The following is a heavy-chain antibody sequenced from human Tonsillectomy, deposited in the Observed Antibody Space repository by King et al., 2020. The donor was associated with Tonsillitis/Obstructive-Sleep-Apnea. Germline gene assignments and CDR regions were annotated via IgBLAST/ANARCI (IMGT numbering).Heavy chain of an antibody. V-gene: IGHV4-39*01. D-gene: IGHD2/OR15-2a*01. CDR2: IYYSGST. Sequence: QLQESGPGLVKPSETLSLTCTVSGGSISSSSYYWGWIRQPPGKGLEWIGSIYYSGSTYYNPSLKSRVTRSVDTSKNQFSLKLSSVTAADTAVYYCARSFQYYVDYWGQGTLVTVSS. J-gene: IGHJ4*02. CDR3: ARSFQYYVDY. CDR1: GGSISSSSYY.